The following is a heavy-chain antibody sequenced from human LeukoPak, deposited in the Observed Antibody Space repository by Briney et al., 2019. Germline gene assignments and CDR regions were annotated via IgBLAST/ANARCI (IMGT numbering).Heavy chain of an antibody. J-gene: IGHJ3*02. CDR2: IKSDGSTT. D-gene: IGHD2-2*01. CDR1: GFTFSSYW. Sequence: GGSLRLSCAASGFTFSSYWMHWVRHAPGKGLVWVSRIKSDGSTTSYADSVKGRFTISRDYANNTLYLQMNSLRAEDTAVYYCARESEEYHPDAFDIWGQGTMVTVSS. V-gene: IGHV3-74*01. CDR3: ARESEEYHPDAFDI.